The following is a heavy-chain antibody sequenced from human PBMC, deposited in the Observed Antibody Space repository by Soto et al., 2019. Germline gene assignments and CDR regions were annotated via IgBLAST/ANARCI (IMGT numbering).Heavy chain of an antibody. CDR3: ARVDGTY. J-gene: IGHJ4*02. Sequence: ASVKVSCKDSGYTFSSYAIHWVRQAPGQGLEWMGWINAGNGNTKYSQKFQGRVTITRDTSASTAYMELNSLRSEDTAVYYCARVDGTYWGQGTLVTVSS. V-gene: IGHV1-3*01. CDR1: GYTFSSYA. D-gene: IGHD1-26*01. CDR2: INAGNGNT.